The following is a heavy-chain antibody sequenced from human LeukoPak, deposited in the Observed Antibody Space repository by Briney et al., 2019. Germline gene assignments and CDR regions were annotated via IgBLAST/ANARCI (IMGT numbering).Heavy chain of an antibody. Sequence: PGGSLRLSCAASGFSFSSYEMNWVRQAPGKGLEWVSYISSSGNTIYYADSVKARFTISRDNAKNSLYLQMNSLRAEDTAVYYCARFLRRGTFDYWGQGILVTASS. CDR2: ISSSGNTI. CDR1: GFSFSSYE. D-gene: IGHD3-3*01. CDR3: ARFLRRGTFDY. V-gene: IGHV3-48*03. J-gene: IGHJ4*02.